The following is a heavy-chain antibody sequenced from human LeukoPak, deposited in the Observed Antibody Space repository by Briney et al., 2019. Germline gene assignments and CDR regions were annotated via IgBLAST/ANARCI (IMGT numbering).Heavy chain of an antibody. Sequence: ASVKVSCKASGGTFSSYAISWVRQAPGQGLEWMGGIIPIFGTANYAQKFQGRVTITTDESTSTAYMELSSLRSEDTAVYYCAITKAYYYDSSVAFDIWGEGTMVTVSS. CDR3: AITKAYYYDSSVAFDI. V-gene: IGHV1-69*05. D-gene: IGHD3-22*01. J-gene: IGHJ3*02. CDR1: GGTFSSYA. CDR2: IIPIFGTA.